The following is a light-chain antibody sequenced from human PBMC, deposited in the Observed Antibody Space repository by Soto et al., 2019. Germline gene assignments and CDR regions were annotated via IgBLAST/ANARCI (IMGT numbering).Light chain of an antibody. CDR2: AVS. CDR1: QGIRDD. J-gene: IGKJ4*01. V-gene: IGKV1-17*01. CDR3: LQHNTYPLS. Sequence: DIQMTPSPSSLYVSVGDRVTITCRASQGIRDDLGWYQQKPGKAPTRLIYAVSSLQNGVPSRFSGTGSGTEFTLTISSLQPEDFATYYCLQHNTYPLSFGGGTKVDI.